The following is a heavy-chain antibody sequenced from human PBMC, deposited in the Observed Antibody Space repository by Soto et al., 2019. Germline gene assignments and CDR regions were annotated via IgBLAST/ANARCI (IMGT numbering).Heavy chain of an antibody. CDR2: ISYDGSNK. V-gene: IGHV3-30*18. J-gene: IGHJ4*02. CDR1: GFTFSSYG. D-gene: IGHD6-19*01. Sequence: GLPLRLSCAASGFTFSSYGRHWVRQAPGKGLEWVAVISYDGSNKYYVDSVKGRFTISRDNSKNTLYLQMNSLRPEDTAVYYCAKGDSGGWKSYFDYWGQGTLVTVSS. CDR3: AKGDSGGWKSYFDY.